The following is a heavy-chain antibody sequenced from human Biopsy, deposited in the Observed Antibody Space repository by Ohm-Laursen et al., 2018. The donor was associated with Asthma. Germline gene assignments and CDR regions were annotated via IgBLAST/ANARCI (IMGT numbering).Heavy chain of an antibody. V-gene: IGHV4-59*07. CDR2: VHSTGST. D-gene: IGHD6-13*01. J-gene: IGHJ4*02. CDR3: ARATSTWSQSGPHYFDH. CDR1: PGSINDYY. Sequence: SDTLSLTCTVSPGSINDYYWNWIRQFPGKGLEWIGYVHSTGSTRFNPSLKSRLTISVDTSVDQVPLKLTSVTAADTAVYYCARATSTWSQSGPHYFDHWGQGTLVTVSS.